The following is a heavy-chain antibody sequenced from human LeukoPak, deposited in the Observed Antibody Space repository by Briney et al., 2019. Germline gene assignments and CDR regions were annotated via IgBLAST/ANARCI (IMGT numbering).Heavy chain of an antibody. CDR3: ARAPITSPFYFDY. J-gene: IGHJ4*02. CDR1: GFVFDEHG. D-gene: IGHD2-2*01. V-gene: IGHV3-20*04. CDR2: INWSGKST. Sequence: GGSLRLSCTASGFVFDEHGMTWVRQVPGKGLEWVSGINWSGKSTSYGDPVSGRFTISRDNAKNSLSLQMDSLRAEDTALYYCARAPITSPFYFDYWGQGTLVTVSS.